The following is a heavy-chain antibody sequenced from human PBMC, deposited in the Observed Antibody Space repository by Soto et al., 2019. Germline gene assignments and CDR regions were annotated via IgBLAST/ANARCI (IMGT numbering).Heavy chain of an antibody. Sequence: PGGSLRLSCAASGFTFSDHYMDWVRQAPGQGLEWVGRTRNRAHSYTTEYAASVKGRFSISRDDSKNSLYLQMNSLKIEDTAVYYCARVRSSGSPGYFQHWGQGTLVTVSS. D-gene: IGHD1-26*01. CDR3: ARVRSSGSPGYFQH. J-gene: IGHJ1*01. CDR1: GFTFSDHY. CDR2: TRNRAHSYTT. V-gene: IGHV3-72*01.